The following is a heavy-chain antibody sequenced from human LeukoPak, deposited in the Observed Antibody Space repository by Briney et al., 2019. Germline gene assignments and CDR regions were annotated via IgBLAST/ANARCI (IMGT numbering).Heavy chain of an antibody. D-gene: IGHD2-2*01. CDR3: ARAGCSTSCPLDY. Sequence: ASVRVSCKASGYTFTTYGISWVRQAPGQGLEWMGWISTYNGNTNYAQKLQGRVTMTTDTSTSTAYMELRSLRSDDTAMYYCARAGCSTSCPLDYWGQGTLVTVSS. J-gene: IGHJ4*02. CDR1: GYTFTTYG. V-gene: IGHV1-18*01. CDR2: ISTYNGNT.